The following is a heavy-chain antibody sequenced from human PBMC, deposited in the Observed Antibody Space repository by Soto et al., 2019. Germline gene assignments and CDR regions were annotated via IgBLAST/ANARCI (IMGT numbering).Heavy chain of an antibody. Sequence: GASVKVSCKVSGYTLTELSMHWVRQAPGKGLEWMGGFDPEDGETIYAQKFQGRVTMTEDTSTDTAYMELSSLRSEDTAGYYWATAGRGRYCRGGTSYSPKKNCFPPWGQAPLVTVS. D-gene: IGHD2-15*01. CDR1: GYTLTELS. J-gene: IGHJ5*02. CDR3: ATAGRGRYCRGGTSYSPKKNCFPP. V-gene: IGHV1-24*01. CDR2: FDPEDGET.